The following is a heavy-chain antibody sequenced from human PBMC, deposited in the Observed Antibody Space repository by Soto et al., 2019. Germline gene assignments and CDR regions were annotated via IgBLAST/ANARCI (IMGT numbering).Heavy chain of an antibody. CDR3: ARDAAPSGGDYIWGSYPLDY. Sequence: GGFLRLSCAASGFTFSSYAMSWVRQAPGKGLEWVSAISGSGGSTYYADSVKGRFTISRDNSTNTLYLQMNSLRADDTAVYYCARDAAPSGGDYIWGSYPLDYWGQGTLVTVSS. CDR2: ISGSGGST. CDR1: GFTFSSYA. V-gene: IGHV3-23*01. D-gene: IGHD3-16*02. J-gene: IGHJ4*02.